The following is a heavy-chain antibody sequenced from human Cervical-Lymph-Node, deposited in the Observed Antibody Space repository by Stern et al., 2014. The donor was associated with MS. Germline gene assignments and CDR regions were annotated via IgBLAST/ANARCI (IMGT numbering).Heavy chain of an antibody. Sequence: VQLVESGAEVKKPGSSVKVSCKASGGTFSSYTISWVRQAPGQGLEWMGGIIPIFRTPNYAQKFPGRVTITADESTSTAYMELSSLRSEDTAVYYCARDRMSIAAAGTSWFDPWGQGTLVTVSS. CDR2: IIPIFRTP. V-gene: IGHV1-69*01. D-gene: IGHD6-13*01. J-gene: IGHJ5*02. CDR3: ARDRMSIAAAGTSWFDP. CDR1: GGTFSSYT.